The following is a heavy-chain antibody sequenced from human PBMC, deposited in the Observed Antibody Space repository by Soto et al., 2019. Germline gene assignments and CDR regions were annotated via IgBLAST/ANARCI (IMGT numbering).Heavy chain of an antibody. CDR3: ARGSHSSLDY. D-gene: IGHD6-19*01. Sequence: EAVGGLVKPGGSLRLSCAASGFTFSSYSINWVRQAPGKGLEWVSSISSSSNYIYYADSVKGRFTVSRDNTKNSLYLQMSSLRAEDTAVYHCARGSHSSLDYWGQGTLVTVSS. V-gene: IGHV3-21*01. CDR2: ISSSSNYI. J-gene: IGHJ4*02. CDR1: GFTFSSYS.